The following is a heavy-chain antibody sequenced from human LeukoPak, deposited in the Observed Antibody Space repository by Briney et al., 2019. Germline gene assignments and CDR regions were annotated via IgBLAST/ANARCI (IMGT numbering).Heavy chain of an antibody. Sequence: GGSLRLSCSASGFTFSSYSMKWGPQAPGKGLEWVSSTSGSSTYIYSADSVKGRFTISRDNAKNSLYLQMNSLRAEDTAVYYCAREWSEHYYYDSSGYFIWGQGTLVTVYS. D-gene: IGHD3-22*01. J-gene: IGHJ4*02. CDR1: GFTFSSYS. CDR3: AREWSEHYYYDSSGYFI. CDR2: TSGSSTYI. V-gene: IGHV3-21*01.